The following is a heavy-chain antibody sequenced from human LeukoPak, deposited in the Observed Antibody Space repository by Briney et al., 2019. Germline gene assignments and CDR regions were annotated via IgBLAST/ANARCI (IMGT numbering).Heavy chain of an antibody. CDR1: GFTFSSYA. Sequence: GSLRLPCAASGFTFSSYAMSWVRQAPGKGLEWVSFITGGGGSTYYADSVKGRFTISRDNSKNTLYLQMNSLRAEDTAVYYCAKYYYDTSGYYSAGYFDYWGQGSLVTVSS. D-gene: IGHD3-22*01. V-gene: IGHV3-23*01. CDR2: ITGGGGST. J-gene: IGHJ4*02. CDR3: AKYYYDTSGYYSAGYFDY.